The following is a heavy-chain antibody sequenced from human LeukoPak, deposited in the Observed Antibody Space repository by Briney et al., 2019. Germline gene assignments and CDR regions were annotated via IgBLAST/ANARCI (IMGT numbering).Heavy chain of an antibody. D-gene: IGHD1-26*01. Sequence: SDTLSLTCTVSGGSISYFYWSWIRQPAGKGLEWIGRIYTSGSTNYNPSLKSRVTMSVDTSKKQFSLTLSSVTAADTAVYYCARVRGSSGSYEYYHYMDVWGKGTTVTISS. CDR3: ARVRGSSGSYEYYHYMDV. V-gene: IGHV4-4*07. CDR2: IYTSGST. CDR1: GGSISYFY. J-gene: IGHJ6*03.